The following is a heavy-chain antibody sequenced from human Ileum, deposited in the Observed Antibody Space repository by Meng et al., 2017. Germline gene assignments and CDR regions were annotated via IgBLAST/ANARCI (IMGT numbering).Heavy chain of an antibody. V-gene: IGHV4-31*01. CDR1: GFSISNNVTS. J-gene: IGHJ2*01. CDR3: ARNDLAFWYFDL. CDR2: MYYSGST. D-gene: IGHD3-3*01. Sequence: VPLQPLGPGLVKPSQTLSPTCIVSGFSISNNVTSWSWIRQHTGKGLEWLGYMYYSGSTYYNPSINTPITISLDTSKNQFSLRLDSVTAADTAVYFCARNDLAFWYFDLWGRGTLVTVSS.